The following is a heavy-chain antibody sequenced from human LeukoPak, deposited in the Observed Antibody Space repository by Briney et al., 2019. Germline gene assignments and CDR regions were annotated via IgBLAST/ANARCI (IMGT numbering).Heavy chain of an antibody. J-gene: IGHJ4*02. D-gene: IGHD2/OR15-2a*01. CDR3: ARANFPPRVSGYPDY. CDR1: GFTFSGYS. Sequence: GGSLRLSCAASGFTFSGYSMNWVRQAPGKGLEWVSSISSSSSYIYYADSVKGRFTISRDNAKNSLYLQMNSLRAEDTAVYYCARANFPPRVSGYPDYWGQGTLVTVSS. CDR2: ISSSSSYI. V-gene: IGHV3-21*01.